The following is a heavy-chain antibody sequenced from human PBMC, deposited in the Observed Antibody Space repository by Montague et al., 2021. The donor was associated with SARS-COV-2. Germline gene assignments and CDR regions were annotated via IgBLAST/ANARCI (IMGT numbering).Heavy chain of an antibody. V-gene: IGHV4-30-2*01. CDR2: IYHSGXT. J-gene: IGHJ6*02. Sequence: TLSLTCAVSGGSISSGGYSWNWIRQPPGKGLEWIGYIYHSGXTXYXXXXKXRVTISLDSSKNQFSLNLTSVTAADTAVYYCARGSMVRGGKVYYGVDVWGRGTTVTVSS. CDR3: ARGSMVRGGKVYYGVDV. D-gene: IGHD3-10*01. CDR1: GGSISSGGYS.